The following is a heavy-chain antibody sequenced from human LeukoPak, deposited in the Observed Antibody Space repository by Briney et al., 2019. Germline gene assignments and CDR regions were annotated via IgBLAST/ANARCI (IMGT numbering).Heavy chain of an antibody. CDR2: ISPYNGNT. V-gene: IGHV1-18*01. J-gene: IGHJ4*02. Sequence: GASVKVSCKTSGYSFTTYSITWVRQAPGQGLEWMGWISPYNGNTHYAQKFQGRVTVTSDTSTSTAYMELTSLRSGDTAIYYCARAPLPYYYDRSGPFDYWGQGTLVTVCS. CDR3: ARAPLPYYYDRSGPFDY. CDR1: GYSFTTYS. D-gene: IGHD3-22*01.